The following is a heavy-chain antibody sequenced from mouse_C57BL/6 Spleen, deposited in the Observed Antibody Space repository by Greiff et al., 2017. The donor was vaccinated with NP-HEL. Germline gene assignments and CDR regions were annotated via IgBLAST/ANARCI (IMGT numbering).Heavy chain of an antibody. V-gene: IGHV2-6-1*01. CDR1: GFSLTSYG. D-gene: IGHD1-1*01. CDR2: IWSDGST. CDR3: ARQEDYYGSSYEEYYAMDY. J-gene: IGHJ4*01. Sequence: QVQLQQSGPGLVAPSQSLSITCTVSGFSLTSYGVHWVRQPPGKGLEWLVVIWSDGSTTYNSALKSRLSISKDNSKSQVFLKMNSLQTDDTAMYYCARQEDYYGSSYEEYYAMDYWGQGTSVTVSS.